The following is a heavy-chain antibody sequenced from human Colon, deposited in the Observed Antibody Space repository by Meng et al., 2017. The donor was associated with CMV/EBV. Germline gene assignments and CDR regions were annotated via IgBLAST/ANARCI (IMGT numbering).Heavy chain of an antibody. Sequence: SETLSLTCTVSGDSVSSSAYYWSWIRQPPGKGLEWLGYIYYSGRTDYNPSLTSRVTISIDTSKNQFSLTLNSLTAADTAVYYCARGGVLWCPLNWGQGTLVTVSS. D-gene: IGHD2-21*01. CDR1: GDSVSSSAYY. V-gene: IGHV4-61*08. CDR2: IYYSGRT. J-gene: IGHJ4*02. CDR3: ARGGVLWCPLN.